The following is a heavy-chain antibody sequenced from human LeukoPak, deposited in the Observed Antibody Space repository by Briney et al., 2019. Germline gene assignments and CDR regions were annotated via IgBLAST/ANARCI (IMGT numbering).Heavy chain of an antibody. V-gene: IGHV3-74*01. D-gene: IGHD1-1*01. CDR3: ATDEAATGRLDY. J-gene: IGHJ4*02. Sequence: PGGSLRLSCAASGFNFRNYWMHWVRHAPGKGLMWVSRINSDGSSTSYADSVKGRFTISRDNAENTLYLQINSLRAEDTAVYYCATDEAATGRLDYWGQGTLVTDSS. CDR1: GFNFRNYW. CDR2: INSDGSST.